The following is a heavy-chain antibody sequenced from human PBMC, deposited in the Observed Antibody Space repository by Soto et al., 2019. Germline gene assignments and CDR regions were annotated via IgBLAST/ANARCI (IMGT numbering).Heavy chain of an antibody. V-gene: IGHV3-30-3*01. D-gene: IGHD6-19*01. J-gene: IGHJ6*02. CDR1: GFTFNYYP. Sequence: QMQLVESGGGVVQPGGSLRLSCAASGFTFNYYPMHWVRQAPGKGLEWVAVVSFDGSNKYYADSVKGRFTISKDNSKNTLSLQMNSLRLEDTAVYYCARLPGPLVAVLYIYPLDGREARSDVDVWGQGTTVTVSS. CDR2: VSFDGSNK. CDR3: ARLPGPLVAVLYIYPLDGREARSDVDV.